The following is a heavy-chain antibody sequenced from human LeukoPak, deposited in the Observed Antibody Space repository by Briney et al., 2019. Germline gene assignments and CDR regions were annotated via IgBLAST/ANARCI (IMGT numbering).Heavy chain of an antibody. V-gene: IGHV4-34*01. J-gene: IGHJ4*02. CDR3: ARRVQPYYFDY. D-gene: IGHD1-1*01. Sequence: SSETLSLTCAVYGGSFSGYYWSWIRQPPGKGLEWIGEINHSGSTNYNPSLKSRATISVDTSKNQFSLKLSSVTAADTAVYYCARRVQPYYFDYWGQGTLVTVSS. CDR2: INHSGST. CDR1: GGSFSGYY.